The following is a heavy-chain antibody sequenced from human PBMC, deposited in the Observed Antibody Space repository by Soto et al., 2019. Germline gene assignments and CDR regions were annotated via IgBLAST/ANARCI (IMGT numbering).Heavy chain of an antibody. Sequence: DVQLLESGGGLVQPEGSLRLSCAASGFTFSSYAMGWVRQGPGKGLEWVAVVSIGGSTHYAATVRGRFTISRDNSKNALPLQMNSLTAEDTAVYFGAKRRGAGGHFDYWGQGALVTVSS. V-gene: IGHV3-23*01. D-gene: IGHD1-26*01. CDR2: VSIGGST. CDR3: AKRRGAGGHFDY. J-gene: IGHJ4*02. CDR1: GFTFSSYA.